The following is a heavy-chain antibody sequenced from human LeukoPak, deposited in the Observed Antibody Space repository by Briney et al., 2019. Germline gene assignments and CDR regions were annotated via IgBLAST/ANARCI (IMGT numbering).Heavy chain of an antibody. CDR3: ARVYGIAAAGTGWFDP. V-gene: IGHV1-69*05. J-gene: IGHJ5*02. Sequence: SVKVSCKASGGTFSSYAISWVRQAPGQGLEWMGGIIPIFGTANYAQKFQGRVTITTDESTSTAYMGLSSLRSEDTAVYYCARVYGIAAAGTGWFDPWGQGTLVTVSS. CDR2: IIPIFGTA. CDR1: GGTFSSYA. D-gene: IGHD6-13*01.